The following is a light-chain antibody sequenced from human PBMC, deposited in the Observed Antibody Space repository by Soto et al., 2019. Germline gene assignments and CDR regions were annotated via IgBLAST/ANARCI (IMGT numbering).Light chain of an antibody. J-gene: IGKJ5*01. Sequence: EVVMRQSPATLSVSPGEGATLSCRASQGIGDTLAWYQQKPGQAPRLLIYGASSRATGIPDRFSGSGSGTDFTLTISRLEPEDFAVYYCQQYGSSTFGQGTRLEIK. CDR2: GAS. V-gene: IGKV3-20*01. CDR1: QGIGDT. CDR3: QQYGSST.